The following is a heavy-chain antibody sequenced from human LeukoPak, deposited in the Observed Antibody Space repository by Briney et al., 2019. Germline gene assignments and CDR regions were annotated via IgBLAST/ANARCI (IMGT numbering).Heavy chain of an antibody. CDR1: GYSFSSFY. V-gene: IGHV5-51*01. CDR3: ARGGYCSGDGCRNFDY. D-gene: IGHD2-15*01. CDR2: IYPGDSDT. Sequence: GESLKISCKGSGYSFSSFYIGWVRQKPGKGLEWLGVIYPGDSDTRYSPSFQGQVTISADKSISTAYLQWSSLKPSDTAMFYCARGGYCSGDGCRNFDYWGQGTLVTVSS. J-gene: IGHJ4*02.